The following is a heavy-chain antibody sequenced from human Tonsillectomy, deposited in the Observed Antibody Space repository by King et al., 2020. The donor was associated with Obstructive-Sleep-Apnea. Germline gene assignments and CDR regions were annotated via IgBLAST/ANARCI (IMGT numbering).Heavy chain of an antibody. D-gene: IGHD3-16*01. Sequence: HGQLVQSGAEVKKPGASGKVSCKASGYTFTSYDLKWVRQATGQGLEWMGWMNPNRGNTGYAQKFQGKVTMTRNTSISTAYMELSSLRYEDTAVYYCARGRSGYSYAYALWGQGTQVTVSS. V-gene: IGHV1-8*01. CDR2: MNPNRGNT. CDR1: GYTFTSYD. J-gene: IGHJ4*02. CDR3: ARGRSGYSYAYAL.